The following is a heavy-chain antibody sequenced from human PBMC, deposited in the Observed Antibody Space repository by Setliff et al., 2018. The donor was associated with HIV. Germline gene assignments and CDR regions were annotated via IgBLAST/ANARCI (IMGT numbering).Heavy chain of an antibody. CDR1: GGSISSYSYF. J-gene: IGHJ4*02. V-gene: IGHV4-39*01. D-gene: IGHD6-19*01. Sequence: PSETLSLTCTVSGGSISSYSYFWGWVRQPPGKGLEWIGNIYRSGGTDYHPSLKSRVTISVDTSKNQFSLKLGSVTAADTAVYFCARRFEQWLAFDYWGQGTLVTVSS. CDR3: ARRFEQWLAFDY. CDR2: IYRSGGT.